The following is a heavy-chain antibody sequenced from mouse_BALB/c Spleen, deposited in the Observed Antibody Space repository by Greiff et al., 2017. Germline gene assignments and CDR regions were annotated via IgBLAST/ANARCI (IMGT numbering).Heavy chain of an antibody. D-gene: IGHD2-4*01. V-gene: IGHV1-55*01. CDR1: GYNFTSYW. CDR3: ARPTDYDYDAGDYYAMDY. CDR2: IYPGSGST. J-gene: IGHJ4*01. Sequence: QVQLQQPGAELVKPGTSVKLSCKASGYNFTSYWINWVKLRPGQGLEWIGDIYPGSGSTNYNEKFKSKATLTVDTSSSTAYMQLSSLASEDSALYYCARPTDYDYDAGDYYAMDYWGQGTSVTVSS.